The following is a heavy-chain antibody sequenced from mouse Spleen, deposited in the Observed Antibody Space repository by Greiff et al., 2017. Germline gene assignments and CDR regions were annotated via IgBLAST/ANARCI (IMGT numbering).Heavy chain of an antibody. V-gene: IGHV1-55*01. J-gene: IGHJ3*01. D-gene: IGHD2-3*01. CDR3: AMDDGFPFAY. CDR2: IYPGSGST. CDR1: GYSFTSYW. Sequence: VQLQQPGAELVKPGASVKMSCKASGYSFTSYWITWVKQRPGQGLEWIGDIYPGSGSTNYNEKFKSKATLTVDTSSSTAYMQLSSLTSEDYAVYYCAMDDGFPFAYWGQGTLVTVSA.